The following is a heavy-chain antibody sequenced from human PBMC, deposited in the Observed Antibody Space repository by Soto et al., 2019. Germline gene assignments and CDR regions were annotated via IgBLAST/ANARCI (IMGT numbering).Heavy chain of an antibody. Sequence: QVQLVESGGGVVQPGRSLRLSCAASGFTFSSYGMHWVRQAPGKGLEWVAVIWYDGSNKYYADSVKGRFTITRDNSKKTVYLQMKSLRAEDTAVYYWARDQGGYSSGGGFDYWGQGTLVTVSS. CDR1: GFTFSSYG. CDR3: ARDQGGYSSGGGFDY. J-gene: IGHJ4*02. D-gene: IGHD6-19*01. CDR2: IWYDGSNK. V-gene: IGHV3-33*01.